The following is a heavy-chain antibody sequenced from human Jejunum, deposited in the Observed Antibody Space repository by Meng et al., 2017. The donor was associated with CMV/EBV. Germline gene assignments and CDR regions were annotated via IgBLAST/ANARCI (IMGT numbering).Heavy chain of an antibody. CDR2: IRSSGYTGTA. Sequence: GFTFSDYGVSRVRQAPGKGLEWVALIRSSGYTGTAEYAASVKGRFTVSRDDSESVAYLQMNSLKTDDTAVYYCTRDRGVVSPPDFWGQGTLVTVSS. J-gene: IGHJ4*02. V-gene: IGHV3-49*04. CDR3: TRDRGVVSPPDF. CDR1: GFTFSDYG. D-gene: IGHD2-2*01.